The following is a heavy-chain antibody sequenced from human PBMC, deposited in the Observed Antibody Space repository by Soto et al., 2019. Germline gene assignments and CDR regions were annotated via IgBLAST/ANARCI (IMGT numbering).Heavy chain of an antibody. CDR1: GFTFSSYW. CDR3: ARDIVVLVGATAVSDL. Sequence: EVQLVESGGGLVQPGGSLRLSCAASGFTFSSYWMSWARQAPGKELQWVANIQGEGSETYYPDFVKGRFTVSRDNAQNSLFLQMNSLREDDTAVYYCARDIVVLVGATAVSDLWGKGSLVSAAS. J-gene: IGHJ1*01. CDR2: IQGEGSET. V-gene: IGHV3-7*01. D-gene: IGHD2-15*01.